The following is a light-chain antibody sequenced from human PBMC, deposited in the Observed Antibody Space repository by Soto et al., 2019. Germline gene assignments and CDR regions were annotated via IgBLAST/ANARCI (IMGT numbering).Light chain of an antibody. V-gene: IGKV3-15*01. CDR1: ETISAD. J-gene: IGKJ1*01. Sequence: ISMTQSPPTLSASPGGRVTLSCEASETISADLAWYHHRPGQAPRLLIYAASTRAPGVPARFSGSGSGTDFTLAIANLQPEDFGLYYCQHYGSSGTFGQGTKVDIK. CDR2: AAS. CDR3: QHYGSSGT.